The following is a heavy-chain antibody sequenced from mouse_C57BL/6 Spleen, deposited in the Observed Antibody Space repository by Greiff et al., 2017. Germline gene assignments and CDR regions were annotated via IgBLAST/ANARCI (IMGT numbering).Heavy chain of an antibody. Sequence: DVKLVESGGGLVQPGGSLKLSCAASGFTFSDYGMAWVRQAPRKGPEWVAFISNLAYSIYYADTVTGRFTISRENAKNTRYLEMGSLRSEDTAMYYCARLGYCGSSPGAIDYWGQGTSGTVSS. V-gene: IGHV5-15*01. J-gene: IGHJ4*01. D-gene: IGHD1-1*01. CDR1: GFTFSDYG. CDR2: ISNLAYSI. CDR3: ARLGYCGSSPGAIDY.